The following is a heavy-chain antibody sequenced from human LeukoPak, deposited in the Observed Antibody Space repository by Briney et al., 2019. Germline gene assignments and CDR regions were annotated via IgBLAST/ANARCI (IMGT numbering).Heavy chain of an antibody. D-gene: IGHD5-12*01. CDR2: INPNSGGT. CDR1: GYTFTGYY. Sequence: GASVKVSCKASGYTFTGYYMHWVRQAPGQGLEWMGWINPNSGGTNYAQKFQGRVTMTRDTSISTAYMELSRLRSDDTAVYYCCLVSGYDLAPFDYWGQGTLVTVSS. J-gene: IGHJ4*02. V-gene: IGHV1-2*02. CDR3: CLVSGYDLAPFDY.